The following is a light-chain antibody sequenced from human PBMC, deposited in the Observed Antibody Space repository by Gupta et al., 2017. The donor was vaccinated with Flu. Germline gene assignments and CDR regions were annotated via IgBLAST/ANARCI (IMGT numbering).Light chain of an antibody. J-gene: IGLJ3*02. V-gene: IGLV1-51*01. Sequence: QSMLTQPPSVSSAPGQKVTISCSGSSYNIGNSYVSWYQQVPGTAPKMVIYDNDKRPSDVSDRFSASKSGTSATLGITGLQTGDEADYYCGTWDTTRRVWVFGGGTKLTVL. CDR1: SYNIGNSY. CDR3: GTWDTTRRVWV. CDR2: DND.